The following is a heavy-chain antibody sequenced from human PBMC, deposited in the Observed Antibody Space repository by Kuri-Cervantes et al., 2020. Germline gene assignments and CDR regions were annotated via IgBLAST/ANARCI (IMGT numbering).Heavy chain of an antibody. CDR1: GFTFTSYA. CDR3: TRDPGYYDSSGFHYYYYMDV. Sequence: GGSLRLSCAASGFTFTSYAMSWVRQAPGRGLEWVSAISGSGGSTYYADSVKGRFTISRDNAKNSLYLQMNSLRAEDTAVYYCTRDPGYYDSSGFHYYYYMDVWGKGTTVTVSS. CDR2: ISGSGGST. V-gene: IGHV3-23*01. D-gene: IGHD3-22*01. J-gene: IGHJ6*03.